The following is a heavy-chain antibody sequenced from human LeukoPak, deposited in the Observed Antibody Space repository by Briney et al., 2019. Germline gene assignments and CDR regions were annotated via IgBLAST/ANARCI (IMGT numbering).Heavy chain of an antibody. Sequence: PGGSLRLSCAASGFPFSSYAMTWVRQAPGKGLEWVSSISGDGATTYHADSVKGRFTISRDNAKNSLYLLMNSLRAEDTAVYYCARHGDYNFDYWGQGTLVTVSS. J-gene: IGHJ4*02. CDR2: ISGDGATT. D-gene: IGHD4-17*01. CDR3: ARHGDYNFDY. CDR1: GFPFSSYA. V-gene: IGHV3-23*01.